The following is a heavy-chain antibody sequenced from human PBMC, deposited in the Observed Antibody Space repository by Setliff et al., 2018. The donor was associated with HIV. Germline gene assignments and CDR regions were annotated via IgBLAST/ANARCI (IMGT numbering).Heavy chain of an antibody. V-gene: IGHV3-48*04. CDR2: ISGTSSTI. CDR1: GFTFSTYS. J-gene: IGHJ4*02. CDR3: ARIPPQRLLGYFDN. D-gene: IGHD6-19*01. Sequence: GSLRLSCAASGFTFSTYSMNWVRQAPGKGLEWLAFISGTSSTIYYADSVRGRFTISRDNAKSSLYLQINSLRANDTAVYYCARIPPQRLLGYFDNWGQGTLVTVSS.